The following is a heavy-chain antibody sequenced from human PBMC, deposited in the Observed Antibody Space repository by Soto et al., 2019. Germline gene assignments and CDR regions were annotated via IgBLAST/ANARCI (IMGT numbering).Heavy chain of an antibody. CDR3: ARGCILGGRSPCSYLSSYYYAMDF. J-gene: IGHJ6*02. V-gene: IGHV1-69*13. CDR2: IIPIFGTA. Sequence: SVKVSCKASGGTFSSYAISWVRQAPGQGLEWMGGIIPIFGTANYAQKFQGRVTITADESTSTAYMELSSLRSEDTAVYYCARGCILGGRSPCSYLSSYYYAMDFSGPGTMVTVSS. D-gene: IGHD2-2*01. CDR1: GGTFSSYA.